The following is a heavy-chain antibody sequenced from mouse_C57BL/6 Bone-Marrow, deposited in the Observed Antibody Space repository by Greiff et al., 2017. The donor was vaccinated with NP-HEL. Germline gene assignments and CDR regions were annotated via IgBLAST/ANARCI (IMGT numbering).Heavy chain of an antibody. J-gene: IGHJ3*01. D-gene: IGHD1-1*01. Sequence: EVQLQQSGPELVKPGASVKISCTASGYTFTDYYMHWVKQSHGKSLEWIGDINPKNGGTSYNQKFQGKATLTVDKSSSTAYMELRSLTSEDSAVYYCARLVDGSSSFAYWGQGTLVTVSA. V-gene: IGHV1-26*01. CDR1: GYTFTDYY. CDR3: ARLVDGSSSFAY. CDR2: INPKNGGT.